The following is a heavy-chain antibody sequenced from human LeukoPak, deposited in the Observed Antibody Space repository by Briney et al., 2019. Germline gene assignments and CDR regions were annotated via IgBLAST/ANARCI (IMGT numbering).Heavy chain of an antibody. CDR2: ITNGGAT. CDR3: ARRWLVRGLLDY. V-gene: IGHV3-23*01. Sequence: PGGSLRLSCAASGFNFRGYGMSWVRQAPGKGLEWVSGITNGGATYYADSVQGRFAISRDNSKNTLDLQMNNLRAEDTALYYCARRWLVRGLLDYWGQGTLVTVSS. J-gene: IGHJ4*02. CDR1: GFNFRGYG. D-gene: IGHD6-19*01.